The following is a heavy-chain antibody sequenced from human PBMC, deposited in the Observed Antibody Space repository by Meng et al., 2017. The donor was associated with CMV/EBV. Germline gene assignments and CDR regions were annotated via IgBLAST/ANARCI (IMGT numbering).Heavy chain of an antibody. D-gene: IGHD6-6*01. V-gene: IGHV3-7*01. J-gene: IGHJ5*02. CDR1: GFTFSSYW. CDR3: ARDRARGEWFDP. CDR2: IKQDGSEK. Sequence: GESLKISCAASGFTFSSYWMSWVRQAPGKGLEWVANIKQDGSEKYYVDSVKGRFTISRDNAKNSLYLQMNSLRAEDTAVYYCARDRARGEWFDPWSQGTLVTVSS.